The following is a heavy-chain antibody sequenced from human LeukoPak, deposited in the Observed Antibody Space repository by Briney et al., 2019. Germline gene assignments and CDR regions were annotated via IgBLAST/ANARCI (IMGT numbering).Heavy chain of an antibody. CDR3: ARDLRQLEDYYFYGMDV. CDR2: ISNSGSYT. J-gene: IGHJ6*02. Sequence: PGGSLRLSCAASGFTLNNYAMSWVRQAPGKGLEWVSTISNSGSYTFYADSVKGRFTISRDNSKDTLYVQMNSLRAEDTAVYYCARDLRQLEDYYFYGMDVWGQGTTVTVSS. D-gene: IGHD6-13*01. CDR1: GFTLNNYA. V-gene: IGHV3-23*01.